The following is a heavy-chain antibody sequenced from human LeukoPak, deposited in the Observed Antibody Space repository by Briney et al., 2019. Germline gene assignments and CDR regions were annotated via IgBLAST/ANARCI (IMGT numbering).Heavy chain of an antibody. V-gene: IGHV3-23*01. CDR1: GFTFSSYA. CDR3: ATLTHYDSRSFAFDI. Sequence: GGSLRLSCAASGFTFSSYAMSWVRQAPGKGLEWVSAISGSGGSTNYADFVKGRFTISRDNAKNTLYLQMNSLGVEDTALYYCATLTHYDSRSFAFDIWGQGTMVTVSS. CDR2: ISGSGGST. J-gene: IGHJ3*02. D-gene: IGHD3-22*01.